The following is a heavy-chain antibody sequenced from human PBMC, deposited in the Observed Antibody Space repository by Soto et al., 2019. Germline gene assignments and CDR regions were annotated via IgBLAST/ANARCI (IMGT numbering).Heavy chain of an antibody. CDR2: IYYSGTT. Sequence: PSETLSLTCTVSGASINPYYWSWIRQPPGKGLEWIGYIYYSGTTNYNPSLRSRVTISLDTSKNHFSLNLRSVTAADTAVYYCAINVDTTRAYYIVYWGQGIRVTVSS. D-gene: IGHD5-18*01. V-gene: IGHV4-59*01. CDR3: AINVDTTRAYYIVY. CDR1: GASINPYY. J-gene: IGHJ4*02.